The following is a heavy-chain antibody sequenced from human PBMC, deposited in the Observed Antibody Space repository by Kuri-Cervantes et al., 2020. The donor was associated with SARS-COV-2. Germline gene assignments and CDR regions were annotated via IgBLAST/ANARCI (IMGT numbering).Heavy chain of an antibody. J-gene: IGHJ6*03. V-gene: IGHV3-21*01. CDR1: GFTFNNYA. CDR3: ASDYGDYPLGLRHYYYMDV. Sequence: GGSLRLSCAVSGFTFNNYAMTWVRQAPGKGLEWVSSISSSSSYIYYADSVKGRFTISRDNAKNSLYLQMNSLRAEDTAVYYCASDYGDYPLGLRHYYYMDVWGKGTTVAVSS. CDR2: ISSSSSYI. D-gene: IGHD4-17*01.